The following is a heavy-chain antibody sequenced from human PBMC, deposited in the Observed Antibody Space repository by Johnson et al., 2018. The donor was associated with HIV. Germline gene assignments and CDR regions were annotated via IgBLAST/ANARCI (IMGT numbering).Heavy chain of an antibody. J-gene: IGHJ3*02. D-gene: IGHD2-8*02. Sequence: QVQLVESGGGVVQPGRSLRLFCAVSGFTLSSYTMHWVRQAPGKGLEWVAVISYDGSNKYYADSVKGRFTISRDNSKNTLYLQMNSLRAEDTAVYYCAKSGLFVLVVYAPDVFDIWGQGTMVTVSS. CDR2: ISYDGSNK. CDR1: GFTLSSYT. V-gene: IGHV3-30*18. CDR3: AKSGLFVLVVYAPDVFDI.